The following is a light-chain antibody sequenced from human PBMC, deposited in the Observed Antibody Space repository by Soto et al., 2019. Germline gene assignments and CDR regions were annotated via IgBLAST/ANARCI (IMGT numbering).Light chain of an antibody. Sequence: DIQMTQSPSTLSASIGDRVTITCRTSQSVDSWLAWYQQKPGKAPKLLIYKASSLQTGVPSRFSGSGSGTEFTLTISSLQPDDFATYYNDYSRMFGQGTKVEIK. V-gene: IGKV1-5*03. CDR2: KAS. CDR1: QSVDSW. CDR3: DYSRM. J-gene: IGKJ1*01.